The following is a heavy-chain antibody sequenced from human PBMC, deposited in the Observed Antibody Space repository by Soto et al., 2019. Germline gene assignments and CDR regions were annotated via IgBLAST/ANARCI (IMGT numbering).Heavy chain of an antibody. CDR1: GFPFSTSA. V-gene: IGHV3-23*01. CDR2: ISATSDLA. D-gene: IGHD1-26*01. Sequence: EVRLLESGGGLVQPGGSLRLSCAASGFPFSTSAMNWVRQSPGKGPEWLSLISATSDLAHYAESVKGRFTSSRDNSKNVLYLEMKRLRVEDTAVYYCAKYSGSFPVFNGLSVWGQGTTVIVSS. CDR3: AKYSGSFPVFNGLSV. J-gene: IGHJ6*02.